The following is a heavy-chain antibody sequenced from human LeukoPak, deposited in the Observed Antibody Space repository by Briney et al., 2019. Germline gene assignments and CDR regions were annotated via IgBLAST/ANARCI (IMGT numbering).Heavy chain of an antibody. Sequence: GGSLRLSCAASGFTFSSYSMNWVRQAPGKGLEWVSSISSSSSYIYYADSVKGRFTISRDNAKNSLYLQMNSLRAEDTAVYYCVSELERGGDAFDIWGQGTMVTVSS. V-gene: IGHV3-21*01. CDR2: ISSSSSYI. CDR3: VSELERGGDAFDI. J-gene: IGHJ3*02. CDR1: GFTFSSYS. D-gene: IGHD1-1*01.